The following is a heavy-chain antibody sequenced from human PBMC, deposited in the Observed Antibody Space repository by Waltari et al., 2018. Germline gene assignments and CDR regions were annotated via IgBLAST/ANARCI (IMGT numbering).Heavy chain of an antibody. D-gene: IGHD2-15*01. CDR1: GDPMASRDF. Sequence: QLQLQQSGPGLVKPSESLSLTCAVSGDPMASRDFWGWVRQSPGTGLEWIGQVLRSGGPNYNPSLPSRVTMSIDTSNNQFSLKVTSATAADTAIYYCARDRGRGLYLDSWGQGILVTVSP. V-gene: IGHV4-4*02. CDR2: VLRSGGP. CDR3: ARDRGRGLYLDS. J-gene: IGHJ4*02.